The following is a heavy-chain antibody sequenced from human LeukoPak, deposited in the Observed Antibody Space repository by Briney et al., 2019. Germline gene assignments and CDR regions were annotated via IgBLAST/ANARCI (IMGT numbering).Heavy chain of an antibody. CDR1: GFTFSSYW. Sequence: PGGSLRLSCVASGFTFSSYWMHWVRQAPGKGLVWVSRINTDGSITSYADSVKGRFTISRDNAKNTLYLQMNSLRAEDTAVYYCARAPSSGWVDYWGQGTLVTVSS. CDR2: INTDGSIT. J-gene: IGHJ4*02. D-gene: IGHD6-19*01. V-gene: IGHV3-74*01. CDR3: ARAPSSGWVDY.